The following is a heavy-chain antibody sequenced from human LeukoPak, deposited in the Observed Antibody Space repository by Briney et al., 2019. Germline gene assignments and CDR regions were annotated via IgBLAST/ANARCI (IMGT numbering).Heavy chain of an antibody. D-gene: IGHD2/OR15-2a*01. CDR3: SEGYFEPFDH. Sequence: PSETLSLTCVVSGASVSTSHWNWIRQLPGKGLEWIGCLSYTGKTDYNPSVASRVTISLGTSKNQVSLKLRSMTAADTAVYYCSEGYFEPFDHWGQGTLVTVSS. V-gene: IGHV4-59*02. J-gene: IGHJ4*02. CDR2: LSYTGKT. CDR1: GASVSTSH.